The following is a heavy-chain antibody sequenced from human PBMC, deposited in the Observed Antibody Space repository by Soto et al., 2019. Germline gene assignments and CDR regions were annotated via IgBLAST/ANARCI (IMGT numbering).Heavy chain of an antibody. V-gene: IGHV1-69*01. J-gene: IGHJ2*01. CDR3: AREVTIFGVANYWYFDL. Sequence: QVQLVQSGAEVKKPGSSVKVSCKASGGTFSSYAISWVRQAPGQGLEWMGGIIPIFGTANYAQKFQGRVTITADESTRTAYMELSSLRSEDTAVYYCAREVTIFGVANYWYFDLWGRGTLVTVSS. CDR2: IIPIFGTA. CDR1: GGTFSSYA. D-gene: IGHD3-3*01.